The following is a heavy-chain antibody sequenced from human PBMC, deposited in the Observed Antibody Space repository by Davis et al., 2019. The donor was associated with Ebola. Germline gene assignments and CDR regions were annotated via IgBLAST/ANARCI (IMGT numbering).Heavy chain of an antibody. CDR2: IRSKAYGGKP. J-gene: IGHJ2*01. CDR1: GFTFGDYA. D-gene: IGHD3-22*01. Sequence: GESLKISCRVSGFTFGDYAINWVRQAPGKGLEWVGFIRSKAYGGKPAYAASVKGRFTISRDDSKNTLYLQMNSLRAEDTAVYYCAREPPYYDSSGYYFWIIGYFDLWGRGTLVTVSS. CDR3: AREPPYYDSSGYYFWIIGYFDL. V-gene: IGHV3-49*04.